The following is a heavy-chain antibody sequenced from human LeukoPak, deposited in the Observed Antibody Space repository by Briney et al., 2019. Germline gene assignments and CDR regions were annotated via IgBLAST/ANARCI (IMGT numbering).Heavy chain of an antibody. CDR3: ARAVASTSIDS. Sequence: SETLSLTCIVSGYSISSDYFWGWVRQPPGKGLEWIGSIFHSGSVYYNPSLKSRVTISVDPSKNRFSLKLTSVTAADTAVYYCARAVASTSIDSWGQGTLVTVSS. D-gene: IGHD2-15*01. CDR1: GYSISSDYF. CDR2: IFHSGSV. J-gene: IGHJ4*02. V-gene: IGHV4-38-2*02.